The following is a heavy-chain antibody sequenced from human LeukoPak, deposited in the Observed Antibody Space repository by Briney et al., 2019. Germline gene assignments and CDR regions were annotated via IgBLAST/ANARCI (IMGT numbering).Heavy chain of an antibody. J-gene: IGHJ4*02. CDR1: GGSISSSSYY. CDR2: IYYSGST. D-gene: IGHD6-6*01. Sequence: PSETLSLTCTVSGGSISSSSYYWGWIRQPPGKGLEWIGSIYYSGSTYYNPSLKSRVTISVDTSKNQFSLKLSSVTAAYTAVYYWARSAYSSSYLGYWGQGTLVTVS. CDR3: ARSAYSSSYLGY. V-gene: IGHV4-39*07.